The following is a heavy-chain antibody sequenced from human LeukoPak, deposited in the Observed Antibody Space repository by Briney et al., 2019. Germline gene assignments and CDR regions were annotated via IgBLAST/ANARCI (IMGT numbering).Heavy chain of an antibody. CDR3: ASLTPPYYYDSSGYYYRWFDP. V-gene: IGHV4-34*01. CDR1: GGSFSGYY. J-gene: IGHJ5*02. CDR2: INHSGST. D-gene: IGHD3-22*01. Sequence: SETLSLTCAVYGGSFSGYYWSWIRQPPGKGLEWIGEINHSGSTNYNPSLKSRVTISVDTSKNQFSLKLSSVTAADTAVYYCASLTPPYYYDSSGYYYRWFDPWGQGTLVTVSS.